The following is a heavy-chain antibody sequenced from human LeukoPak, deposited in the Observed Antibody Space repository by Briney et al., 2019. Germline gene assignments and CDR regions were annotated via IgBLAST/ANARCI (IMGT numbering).Heavy chain of an antibody. J-gene: IGHJ4*02. CDR1: GGSISSYY. CDR2: IYYSGST. V-gene: IGHV4-59*08. D-gene: IGHD3-22*01. CDR3: ARTAGYYYDSSGYLGY. Sequence: SETLSLTCTVSGGSISSYYWSCIRQPPGKGLEWIGYIYYSGSTNYNPSLKSRVTISVDTSKNQFSLKLSSVTAADTAVYYCARTAGYYYDSSGYLGYWGQGTLVTVSS.